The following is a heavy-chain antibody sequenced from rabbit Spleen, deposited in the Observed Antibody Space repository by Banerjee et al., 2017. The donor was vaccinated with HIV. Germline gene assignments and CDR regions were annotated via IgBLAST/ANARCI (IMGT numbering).Heavy chain of an antibody. J-gene: IGHJ3*01. CDR2: IDPVFGIT. CDR1: GFTLSSYY. CDR3: ARGYTDYATSRLDL. Sequence: ESGGGLVKPEGSLKLSCKASGFTLSSYYMNWVRQAPGKGLEWIGYIDPVFGITYLANWVNGRFSISRENAQNTLYLQLSSLTAADTATYFCARGYTDYATSRLDLWGPGTLVTV. D-gene: IGHD6-1*01. V-gene: IGHV1S7*01.